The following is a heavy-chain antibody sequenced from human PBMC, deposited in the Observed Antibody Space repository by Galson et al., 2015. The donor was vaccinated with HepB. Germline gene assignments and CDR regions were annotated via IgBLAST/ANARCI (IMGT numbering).Heavy chain of an antibody. Sequence: ETLSLTCTVSGGSISSYYWSWIRQPPGKGLEWIGYIYYSGSTNYNPSLKSRVTISVDTSKNQFSLKLSSVTAADTAVYYCARARFLEWSPLDYWGQGTLVTVSS. CDR2: IYYSGST. CDR3: ARARFLEWSPLDY. V-gene: IGHV4-59*01. J-gene: IGHJ4*02. D-gene: IGHD3-3*01. CDR1: GGSISSYY.